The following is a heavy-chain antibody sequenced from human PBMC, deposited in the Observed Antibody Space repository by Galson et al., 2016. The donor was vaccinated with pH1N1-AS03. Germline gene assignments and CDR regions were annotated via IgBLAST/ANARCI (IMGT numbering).Heavy chain of an antibody. CDR1: AFPLRNYA. Sequence: SLRLPCAASAFPLRNYALRWVRQAPGQGLEWVSTLGSGGDTHYADSVKGRFTISRDKSKNTMYLQMNSLRAEDTAIYYCTQGEGGGPDDDWGQGTLVTVSS. CDR3: TQGEGGGPDDD. D-gene: IGHD3-16*01. J-gene: IGHJ4*02. CDR2: LGSGGDT. V-gene: IGHV3-23*01.